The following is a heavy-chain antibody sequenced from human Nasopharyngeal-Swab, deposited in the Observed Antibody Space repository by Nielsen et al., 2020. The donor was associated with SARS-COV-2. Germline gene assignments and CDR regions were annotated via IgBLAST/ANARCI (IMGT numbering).Heavy chain of an antibody. D-gene: IGHD3-16*01. J-gene: IGHJ6*02. Sequence: GGSLRLSCVASGFTFSGYAMYWVRQAPGKGLEWVSGISWNSGSIGYTDSVKGRFTISRDNAKNSLYLQMNSLRAEDTALYYCAKGATERLRGSSDVWGQGTTVTVSS. CDR3: AKGATERLRGSSDV. CDR2: ISWNSGSI. V-gene: IGHV3-9*01. CDR1: GFTFSGYA.